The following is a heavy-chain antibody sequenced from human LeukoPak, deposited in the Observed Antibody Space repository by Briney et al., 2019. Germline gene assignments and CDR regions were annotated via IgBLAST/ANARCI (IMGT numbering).Heavy chain of an antibody. J-gene: IGHJ5*02. D-gene: IGHD2-2*01. V-gene: IGHV6-1*01. CDR2: TYYRSTWYN. Sequence: SQTLSHTCAISGDSVSSNSVTWNWIRQSPSRGLEWLGRTYYRSTWYNDYAVSVRGRITVNPDTSKNQFSLHLNSVTPEDTAVYYCARRLTQYDCFDPWGQGILVTVSS. CDR3: ARRLTQYDCFDP. CDR1: GDSVSSNSVT.